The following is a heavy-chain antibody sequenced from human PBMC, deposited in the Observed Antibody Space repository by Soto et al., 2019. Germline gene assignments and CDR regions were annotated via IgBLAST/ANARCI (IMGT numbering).Heavy chain of an antibody. CDR2: IYYSGST. V-gene: IGHV4-30-4*08. D-gene: IGHD2-15*01. J-gene: IGHJ5*02. Sequence: QVQLQESGPGLVKPSQTLSLTCTVSGGSISSGYYYWSWIRQPPGKGLEWIGYIYYSGSTYYNPSLKSRVTISVDTSKNQFALKLSSVTAADTAVYYCARDQEGGGWFDPWGQGTLVTVSS. CDR1: GGSISSGYYY. CDR3: ARDQEGGGWFDP.